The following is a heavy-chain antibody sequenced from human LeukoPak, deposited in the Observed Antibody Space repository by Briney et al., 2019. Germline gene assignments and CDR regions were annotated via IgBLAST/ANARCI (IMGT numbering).Heavy chain of an antibody. CDR3: TRANGFHFDL. CDR1: GFTFRVHW. J-gene: IGHJ4*02. CDR2: IVNDEVTT. Sequence: PVGSLRLSSVASGFTFRVHWMHAVRQAPGKGLEWGSYIVNDEVTTNYAESVRGRFTTSRDKAKNTIYLQMDSLRAEGTVVYYCTRANGFHFDLWPQGPLVSVSS. D-gene: IGHD2-8*01. V-gene: IGHV3-74*01.